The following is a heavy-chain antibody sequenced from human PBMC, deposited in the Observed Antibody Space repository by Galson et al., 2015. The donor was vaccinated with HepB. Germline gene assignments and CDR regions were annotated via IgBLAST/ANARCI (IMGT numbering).Heavy chain of an antibody. CDR2: IKQDGSEK. CDR1: GLTFSSYW. CDR3: ARDLDYDFWSGYPAERGYYYYYYGMDV. Sequence: SLRLSCAASGLTFSSYWMSWVRQAPGKGLEWVANIKQDGSEKYYVDSVRGRFTISRDNAKNSLYMQMNSLRAEDTAVYYCARDLDYDFWSGYPAERGYYYYYYGMDVWGQGTTVTVSS. J-gene: IGHJ6*02. V-gene: IGHV3-7*03. D-gene: IGHD3-3*01.